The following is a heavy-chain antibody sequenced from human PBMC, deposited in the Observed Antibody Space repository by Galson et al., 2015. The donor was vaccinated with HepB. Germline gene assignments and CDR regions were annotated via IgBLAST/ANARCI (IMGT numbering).Heavy chain of an antibody. CDR1: GFTFSSYA. V-gene: IGHV3-30*04. Sequence: SLRLSCAASGFTFSSYAMHWVRQAPGKGLEWVAVISYDGSNKYYADSVKGRFTISRDNSKNTLYLQMNSLRAEDTAVYYCARVIGGSGSYPFDYWGQGTLVTVSS. CDR2: ISYDGSNK. CDR3: ARVIGGSGSYPFDY. D-gene: IGHD3-10*01. J-gene: IGHJ4*02.